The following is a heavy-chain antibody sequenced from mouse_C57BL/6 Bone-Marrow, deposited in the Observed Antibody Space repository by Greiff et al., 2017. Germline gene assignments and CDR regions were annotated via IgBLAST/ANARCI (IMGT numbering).Heavy chain of an antibody. CDR3: ARGGGFAY. V-gene: IGHV1-4*01. CDR1: GYTFTSYT. Sequence: VKLVESGAELARPGASVKMSCKASGYTFTSYTMHWVKQRPGQGLEWIGYINPSSGYTKYNQKFKDKATLTSDKSSSTSYMQLSSLTSEDSAVYYCARGGGFAYWGQGTLVTVSA. CDR2: INPSSGYT. J-gene: IGHJ3*01.